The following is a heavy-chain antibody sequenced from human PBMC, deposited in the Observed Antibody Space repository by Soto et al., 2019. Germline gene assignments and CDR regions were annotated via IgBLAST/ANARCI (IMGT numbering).Heavy chain of an antibody. V-gene: IGHV4-39*01. CDR2: IYYSGST. Sequence: SETLSLTCTVSGGSIGDNYYWGWIRQPPGKGLEWIGSIYYSGSTYYNPSLKSRVTISVDTSKNQFSLKLSSVTAADTAVYYCARQRRDFGVVTRLDYWGQGTLVTVSS. CDR3: ARQRRDFGVVTRLDY. CDR1: GGSIGDNYY. J-gene: IGHJ4*02. D-gene: IGHD3-3*01.